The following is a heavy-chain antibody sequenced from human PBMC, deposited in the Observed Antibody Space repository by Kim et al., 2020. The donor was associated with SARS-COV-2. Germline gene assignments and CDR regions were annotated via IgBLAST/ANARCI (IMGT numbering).Heavy chain of an antibody. CDR2: ISRSSSYK. Sequence: GGSLRLSCAASGFAFNTYSMIWARQAPGKGLEWISSISRSSSYKYYADSVKGRFTVSRDNTKDSLYLHMNSLRVDDTAVYYCARDALDYYGSGSNSDYWG. CDR3: ARDALDYYGSGSNSDY. V-gene: IGHV3-21*01. D-gene: IGHD3-10*01. CDR1: GFAFNTYS. J-gene: IGHJ4*01.